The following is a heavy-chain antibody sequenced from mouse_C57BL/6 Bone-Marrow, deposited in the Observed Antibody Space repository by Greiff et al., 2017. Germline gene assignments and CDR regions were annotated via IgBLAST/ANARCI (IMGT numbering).Heavy chain of an antibody. CDR1: GYTFTSYW. D-gene: IGHD1-1*01. V-gene: IGHV1-61*01. CDR2: IYPSDSET. Sequence: VQLQQPGAELVRPGSSVKLSCKASGYTFTSYWMDWVKQRPGQGLEWIGNIYPSDSETHYNQKFKDKATLTVDKSSSTAYMQLSSLTSEASAVYYCAGRAGSSYDYAMDYWGQGTSVTVSS. CDR3: AGRAGSSYDYAMDY. J-gene: IGHJ4*01.